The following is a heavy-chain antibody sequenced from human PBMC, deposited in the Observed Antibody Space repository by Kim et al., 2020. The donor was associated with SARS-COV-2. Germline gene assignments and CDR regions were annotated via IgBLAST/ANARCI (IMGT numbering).Heavy chain of an antibody. D-gene: IGHD3-16*01. CDR1: GYTLTELS. CDR3: ATGGWITFGGVSPPLDY. J-gene: IGHJ4*02. V-gene: IGHV1-24*01. Sequence: ASVKVSCKVSGYTLTELSMHWVRQAPGKGLEWMGGFDPEDGETIYAQKFQGRVTMTEDTSTDTAYMELSSLRSEDTAVYYCATGGWITFGGVSPPLDYWGQGTLVTVSS. CDR2: FDPEDGET.